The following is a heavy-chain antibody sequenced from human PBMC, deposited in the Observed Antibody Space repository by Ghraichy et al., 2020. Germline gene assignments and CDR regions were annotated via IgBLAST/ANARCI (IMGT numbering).Heavy chain of an antibody. CDR2: IYTSGRT. Sequence: SETLSLTCTVSGGSISSYYWSWIRQPAGKGLEWIGRIYTSGRTNYNPSLKSRVTMSVDTSKNQFSLKLSSVTAADTAVYYCAREQLQWELPGGDAFDIWGQGTMVTVSS. CDR1: GGSISSYY. CDR3: AREQLQWELPGGDAFDI. D-gene: IGHD1-26*01. J-gene: IGHJ3*02. V-gene: IGHV4-4*07.